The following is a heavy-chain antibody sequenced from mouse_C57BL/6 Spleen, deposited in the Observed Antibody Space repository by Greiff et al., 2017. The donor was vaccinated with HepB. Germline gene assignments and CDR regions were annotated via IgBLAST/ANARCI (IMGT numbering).Heavy chain of an antibody. J-gene: IGHJ3*01. V-gene: IGHV5-12*01. CDR2: ISNGGGST. Sequence: EVKVEESGGGLVQPGGSLKLSCAASGFTFSDYYMYWVRQTPEKRLEWVAYISNGGGSTYYPDTVKGRFTISRDNAKNTLYLQMSRLKSEDTAMYYCARHREGDYDGFAYWGQGTLVTVSA. CDR1: GFTFSDYY. CDR3: ARHREGDYDGFAY. D-gene: IGHD2-4*01.